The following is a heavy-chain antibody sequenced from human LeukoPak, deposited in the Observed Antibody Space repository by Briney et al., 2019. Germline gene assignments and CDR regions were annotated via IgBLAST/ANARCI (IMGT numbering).Heavy chain of an antibody. J-gene: IGHJ1*01. Sequence: PSETLSLTCAVYGGSFSGYYWSWIRQPPGKGLEWIGEINHSGSTNYNPSLKSRVTISVDTSKNQFSLKLSSVTAADTAVYYCASMRALDFQHWGQGTLVTVSS. CDR3: ASMRALDFQH. V-gene: IGHV4-34*01. CDR2: INHSGST. D-gene: IGHD2-2*01. CDR1: GGSFSGYY.